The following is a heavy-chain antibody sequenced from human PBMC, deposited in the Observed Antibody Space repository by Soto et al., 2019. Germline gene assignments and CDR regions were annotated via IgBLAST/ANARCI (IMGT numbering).Heavy chain of an antibody. CDR3: AKESVYGSGTLNFGRGNYYYYYDMDV. J-gene: IGHJ6*02. CDR1: GFTFSSYA. D-gene: IGHD3-10*01. V-gene: IGHV3-30*18. CDR2: ISNDGINK. Sequence: GGSLRLSCAASGFTFSSYAMHWVRQAPGKGLEWVALISNDGINKYYADPVKGRFTISRDTSKNTLYLQMNSLRAEDTAVYYCAKESVYGSGTLNFGRGNYYYYYDMDVWGQGTTVTVSS.